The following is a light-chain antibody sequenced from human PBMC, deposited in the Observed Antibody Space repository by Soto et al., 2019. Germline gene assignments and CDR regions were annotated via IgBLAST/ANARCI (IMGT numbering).Light chain of an antibody. Sequence: QSVLTQPPSASGTPGQRVTIPCSGSSSNIGSNTVNWYQQLPGTAPKHLIFSNNQRPSGVPDRFSGSKSGTSASLAISGLQPEDEADYYCAAWDDSLSWVFGGGTKLTVL. CDR1: SSNIGSNT. CDR3: AAWDDSLSWV. CDR2: SNN. V-gene: IGLV1-44*01. J-gene: IGLJ3*02.